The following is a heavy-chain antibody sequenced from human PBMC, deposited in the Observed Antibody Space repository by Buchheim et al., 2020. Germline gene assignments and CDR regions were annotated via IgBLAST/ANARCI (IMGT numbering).Heavy chain of an antibody. CDR2: IHPNKGIT. CDR1: GYTFSSYY. D-gene: IGHD3-22*01. J-gene: IGHJ4*02. V-gene: IGHV1-46*01. Sequence: QVQLLQSGAEVKKPGASVEVSCKASGYTFSSYYVRWVRQAPGQGLEWMGLIHPNKGITNYAQKFQGRVTMTRDTSTSTVYLELSSLSSEYTAVYFCARESDYESGGGDTKAPDYWGQGTL. CDR3: ARESDYESGGGDTKAPDY.